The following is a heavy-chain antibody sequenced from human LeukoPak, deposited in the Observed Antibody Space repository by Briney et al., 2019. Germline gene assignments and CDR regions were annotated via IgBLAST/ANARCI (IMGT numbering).Heavy chain of an antibody. CDR1: GFTFTNY. D-gene: IGHD6-19*01. CDR3: VKDLPASGWYS. Sequence: PGGSLRLSCAGSGFTFTNYMAWVRQAPGMGVEWVSAITGIGDYTYYTDSVKGRFTISRDNSKNTLYLQMNSLRGEDTAIYYCVKDLPASGWYSWGQGTLVTVSS. J-gene: IGHJ4*02. CDR2: ITGIGDYT. V-gene: IGHV3-23*01.